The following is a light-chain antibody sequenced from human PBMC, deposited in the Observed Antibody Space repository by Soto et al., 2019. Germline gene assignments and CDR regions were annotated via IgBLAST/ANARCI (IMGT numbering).Light chain of an antibody. CDR1: QTVTSNY. CDR2: GAS. Sequence: EIVLTQSPGTLSLSPGERATLSCRASQTVTSNYLTWYQQRPGQAPRVLIFGASDRATGIPDRFRGSGSGTDFTLTIRRLEPEYFAVYYCQQYGASTWTFGQGTKV. CDR3: QQYGASTWT. J-gene: IGKJ1*01. V-gene: IGKV3-20*01.